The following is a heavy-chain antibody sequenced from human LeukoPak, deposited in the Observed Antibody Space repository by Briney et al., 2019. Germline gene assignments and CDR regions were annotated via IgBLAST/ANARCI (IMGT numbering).Heavy chain of an antibody. D-gene: IGHD6-6*01. CDR3: ARSYSSSSRSYYYYYMDV. CDR2: INPNSGGT. Sequence: ASVKVSCKASGYTFTGYYMHWVRQAPGQGLEWMGWINPNSGGTNYAQKFQGRVTMTRDTSISTAYMELSGLRSDDTAVYYCARSYSSSSRSYYYYYMDVWGKGTTVTVSS. V-gene: IGHV1-2*02. J-gene: IGHJ6*03. CDR1: GYTFTGYY.